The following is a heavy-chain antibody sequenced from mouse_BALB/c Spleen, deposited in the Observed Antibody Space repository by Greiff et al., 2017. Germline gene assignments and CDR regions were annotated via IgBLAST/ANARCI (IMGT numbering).Heavy chain of an antibody. Sequence: EVKLMESGPGLVKPSQSLSLTCTVTGYSITSDYAWNWIRQFPGNKLEWMGYISYSGSTSYNPSLKSRISITRDTSKNQFFLQLNSVTTEDTATYYCAGDPGYWGQGTSVTVSS. CDR2: ISYSGST. CDR1: GYSITSDYA. J-gene: IGHJ4*01. CDR3: AGDPGY. D-gene: IGHD2-13*01. V-gene: IGHV3-2*02.